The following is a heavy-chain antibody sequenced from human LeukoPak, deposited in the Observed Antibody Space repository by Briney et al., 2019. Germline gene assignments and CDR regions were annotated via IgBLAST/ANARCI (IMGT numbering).Heavy chain of an antibody. V-gene: IGHV3-23*01. CDR3: ARQLRYCSDGTCYFDY. D-gene: IGHD2-15*01. Sequence: PGGSLRPSCEVSGFTFSSFAMSWVRQAPGQGLEWISAINPSGDNTFSANSVKGRFTIPRDNSKNTLFLQMNSLRDDDTAVYYCARQLRYCSDGTCYFDYWGQGTLVTVSS. CDR2: INPSGDNT. CDR1: GFTFSSFA. J-gene: IGHJ4*02.